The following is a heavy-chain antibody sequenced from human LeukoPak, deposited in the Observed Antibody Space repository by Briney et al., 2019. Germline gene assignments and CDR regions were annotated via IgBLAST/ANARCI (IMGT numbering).Heavy chain of an antibody. V-gene: IGHV3-30-3*01. Sequence: PGGSLRLSCTASGFTLSRHAMHWVRQAPGKGLEWLLVISYDGSNQYYADSVKGRFTISRDNAKNTLSLQMNSLRAEDTAVYYCALSGYRRPFDYWGQGTLVTVSS. D-gene: IGHD3-22*01. CDR2: ISYDGSNQ. CDR3: ALSGYRRPFDY. CDR1: GFTLSRHA. J-gene: IGHJ4*02.